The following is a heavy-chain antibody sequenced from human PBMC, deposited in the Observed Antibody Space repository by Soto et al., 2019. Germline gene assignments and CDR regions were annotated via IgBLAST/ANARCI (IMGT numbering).Heavy chain of an antibody. J-gene: IGHJ4*02. V-gene: IGHV4-31*03. CDR2: IYYSGST. Sequence: SETLSLTCTVSGGSISSGGYYWSWIRQHPGKGLEWIGYIYYSGSTYYNPSLKSRVTISVDTSKNQFSLKLSSVTAEDTAVYYCAKLQAYSYGPGAYFDYWGQGALVTVSS. CDR3: AKLQAYSYGPGAYFDY. D-gene: IGHD5-18*01. CDR1: GGSISSGGYY.